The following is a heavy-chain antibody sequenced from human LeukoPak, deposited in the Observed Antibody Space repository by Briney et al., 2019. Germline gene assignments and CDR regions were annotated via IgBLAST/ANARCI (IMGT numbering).Heavy chain of an antibody. V-gene: IGHV3-23*01. Sequence: GGSLRLSCTASGFAFSVYAMSWLRQPPGKGLEWVSTINANSGTTPYAASVRGRFTISRDNSKNTLYLKLNTLRVDDTATYYCAKPISGGLAVTADWFHPWGQGTLVVVSS. CDR3: AKPISGGLAVTADWFHP. J-gene: IGHJ5*01. CDR2: INANSGTT. D-gene: IGHD6-19*01. CDR1: GFAFSVYA.